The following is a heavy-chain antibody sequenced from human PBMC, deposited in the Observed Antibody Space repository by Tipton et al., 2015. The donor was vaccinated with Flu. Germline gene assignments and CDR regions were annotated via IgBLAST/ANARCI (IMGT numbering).Heavy chain of an antibody. Sequence: QSGPEVKKPGSSVKVSCKASGGTFSSYAISWVRQDPGQGLEWMGRIIPIFGTANYAQKFQGRVTITADESTSTAYMELSSLRSEDTAVYYCARSGVVTTPQLPHHPYYAFDIWCQGTMVTVSS. J-gene: IGHJ3*02. CDR2: IIPIFGTA. D-gene: IGHD4-23*01. V-gene: IGHV1-69*15. CDR1: GGTFSSYA. CDR3: ARSGVVTTPQLPHHPYYAFDI.